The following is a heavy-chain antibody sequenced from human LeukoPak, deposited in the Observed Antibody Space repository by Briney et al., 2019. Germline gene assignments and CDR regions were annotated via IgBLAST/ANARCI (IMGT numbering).Heavy chain of an antibody. CDR2: IYYSGST. V-gene: IGHV4-39*07. Sequence: PSETLSPTCTVSGGSISSSSYYWGWIRQPPGKGLEWIGSIYYSGSTYYNPSLKSRVTISVDTSKNQFSLKLSSVTAADTAVYYCARGRSIVGATNAERDYWGQGTLVTVSS. J-gene: IGHJ4*02. CDR3: ARGRSIVGATNAERDY. CDR1: GGSISSSSYY. D-gene: IGHD1-26*01.